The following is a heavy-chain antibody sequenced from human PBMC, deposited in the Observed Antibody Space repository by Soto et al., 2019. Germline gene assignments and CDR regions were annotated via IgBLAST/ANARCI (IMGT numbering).Heavy chain of an antibody. CDR2: IYYSGST. CDR3: ARDSSYHSYGMDV. CDR1: GGSISSGGYY. J-gene: IGHJ6*02. Sequence: SETQSLTCTVSGGSISSGGYYWSWIRQHPGKGLEWIGYIYYSGSTYYNPSLKSRVTISVDTSKNQFSLKLSSVTAADTAVYYCARDSSYHSYGMDVWGQGTTVTVSS. V-gene: IGHV4-31*03. D-gene: IGHD6-6*01.